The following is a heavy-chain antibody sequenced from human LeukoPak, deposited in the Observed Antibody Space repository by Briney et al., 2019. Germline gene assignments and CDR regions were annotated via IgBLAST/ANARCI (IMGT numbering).Heavy chain of an antibody. CDR3: ARQSRDGYNSCVDY. CDR2: INPSGGST. D-gene: IGHD5-24*01. V-gene: IGHV1-46*01. CDR1: AHTFPSYY. Sequence: GASVTVSCPASAHTFPSYYMHWVRQAPGQGLERMGIINPSGGSTSYAQTFQGRVTMTRDTSTSTVYMELSSLRSEDTAVYYCARQSRDGYNSCVDYWGQGTLVTVSS. J-gene: IGHJ4*02.